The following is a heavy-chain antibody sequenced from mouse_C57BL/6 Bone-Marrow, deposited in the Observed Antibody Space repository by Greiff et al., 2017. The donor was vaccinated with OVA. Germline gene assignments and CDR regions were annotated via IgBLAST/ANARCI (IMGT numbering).Heavy chain of an antibody. V-gene: IGHV1-81*01. CDR3: TNLVGGYFDV. J-gene: IGHJ1*03. D-gene: IGHD1-1*01. CDR2: IYTRSGNT. CDR1: GYTFTSYG. Sequence: VQLQQSGAELARPGASVKLSCKASGYTFTSYGISWVKQSTGQGLEWIGEIYTRSGNTYYNEKFKGKATLTADKSSSTAYMELRSLTSEDSAVYFCTNLVGGYFDVWGTGTTVTVSS.